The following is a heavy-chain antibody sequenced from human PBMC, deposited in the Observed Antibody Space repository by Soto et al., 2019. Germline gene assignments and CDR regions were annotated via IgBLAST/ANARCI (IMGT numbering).Heavy chain of an antibody. J-gene: IGHJ6*02. V-gene: IGHV1-69*06. CDR1: GGTFSIYG. CDR2: IIPILTTP. D-gene: IGHD2-21*01. CDR3: AASVGIAPPGEAGMDV. Sequence: QVQLVQSGAEVKKTGSSVKVSCKASGGTFSIYGFSWVRQAPGQGPEWIGGIIPILTTPNYAQKFQGRATIVADKPPKTVNIDFGSLRFGDRAVYYWAASVGIAPPGEAGMDVWAQGTSATFSS.